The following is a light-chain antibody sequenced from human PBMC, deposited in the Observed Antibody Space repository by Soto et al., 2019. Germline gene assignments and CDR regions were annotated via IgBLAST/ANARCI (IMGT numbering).Light chain of an antibody. CDR2: AAS. J-gene: IGKJ1*01. Sequence: EIVLTQSPGTLSLSPGERATLSCRDSQSVADNYLAWYQQKPDQPPRLLIYAASRRATGIPDTFSGSGSGTDFTLTITSLEPEDFALYYCQQYGHSPRTFGQGTKVDIK. CDR3: QQYGHSPRT. V-gene: IGKV3-20*01. CDR1: QSVADNY.